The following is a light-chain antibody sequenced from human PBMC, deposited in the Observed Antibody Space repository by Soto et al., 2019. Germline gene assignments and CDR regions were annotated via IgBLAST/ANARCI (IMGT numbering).Light chain of an antibody. Sequence: EIVLTQSPGTLSLSPGERATLSCRASQTVGNNYLDWYQQKPGQAPRLLIYGASSRATVIPDRFSGRGSGTDFTLTISLLEPEDVAVYYCRQSATSPRTFGQGTKVEIK. CDR2: GAS. V-gene: IGKV3-20*01. CDR1: QTVGNNY. CDR3: RQSATSPRT. J-gene: IGKJ1*01.